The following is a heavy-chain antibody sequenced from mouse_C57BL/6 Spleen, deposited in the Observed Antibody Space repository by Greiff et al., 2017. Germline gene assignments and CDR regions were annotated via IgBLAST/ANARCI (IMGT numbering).Heavy chain of an antibody. Sequence: EVQGVESGGGLVKPGGSLKLSCAASGFTFSSYAMSWVRQTPEKRLEWVATISDGGSYTYYPDNVKGRFTISRDNAKNNLYLQMSHLKSEDTAMYYCARDHGHFAYWGQGTLVTVSA. J-gene: IGHJ3*01. V-gene: IGHV5-4*01. CDR3: ARDHGHFAY. CDR1: GFTFSSYA. CDR2: ISDGGSYT. D-gene: IGHD3-3*01.